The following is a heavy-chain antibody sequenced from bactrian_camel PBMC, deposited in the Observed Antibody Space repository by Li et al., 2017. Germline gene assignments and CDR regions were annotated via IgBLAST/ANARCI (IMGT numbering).Heavy chain of an antibody. Sequence: HVQLVESGGGSVQAGRSLRLSSASSGSIVSTMCMGWVRQAPGKEREGVAAFDRDGSTSYVDSVKGRFTISKDNAKNTLYLQMNSLKPEDTAMYYCAADSRWVCYSASWSEYHYWGQGTQVTVSS. J-gene: IGHJ4*01. D-gene: IGHD1*01. CDR2: FDRDGST. CDR3: AADSRWVCYSASWSEYHY. CDR1: GSIVSTMC. V-gene: IGHV3S53*01.